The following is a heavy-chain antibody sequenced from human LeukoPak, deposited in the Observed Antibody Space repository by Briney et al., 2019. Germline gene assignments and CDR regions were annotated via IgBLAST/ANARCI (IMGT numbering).Heavy chain of an antibody. CDR2: ISSSGSTI. V-gene: IGHV3-11*04. J-gene: IGHJ4*02. Sequence: GGSLRLSCAASGFTFSDYYMSWIRQAPGKGMEWVSYISSSGSTIYYADSVKGRFTISRDNAKNSLYLQMNSLRAEDTAVYYCARDFDFWSGYYTIDYWGQGTLVTVSS. D-gene: IGHD3-3*01. CDR3: ARDFDFWSGYYTIDY. CDR1: GFTFSDYY.